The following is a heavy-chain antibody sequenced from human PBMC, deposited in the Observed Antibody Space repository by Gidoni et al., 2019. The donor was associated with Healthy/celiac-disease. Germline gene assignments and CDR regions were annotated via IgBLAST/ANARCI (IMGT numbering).Heavy chain of an antibody. J-gene: IGHJ6*02. CDR2: INTNTGNP. CDR3: ARDHLTVAGTGDYYYGMDV. Sequence: QVQLVQSGSERKKPGASVKVSCKASGYTFTSHAMNWVRQAPGQGLEWMGWINTNTGNPTYAQGFTGRFVFSLDTSVSTAYLQISSLKAEDTAVYYCARDHLTVAGTGDYYYGMDVWGQGTTVTVSS. D-gene: IGHD6-19*01. CDR1: GYTFTSHA. V-gene: IGHV7-4-1*02.